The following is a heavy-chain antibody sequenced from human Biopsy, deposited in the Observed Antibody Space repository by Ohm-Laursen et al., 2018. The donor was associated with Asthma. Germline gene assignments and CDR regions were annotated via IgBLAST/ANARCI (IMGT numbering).Heavy chain of an antibody. V-gene: IGHV1-69*13. J-gene: IGHJ4*02. CDR3: ARKAGSCISRTCYSLDF. CDR2: INSVFGTT. D-gene: IGHD2-2*01. Sequence: SVKVSCKSLGGTFNTYAIGWVRQAPGQGLEWMGGINSVFGTTTYPQKFQDRVTITADDSTSTVYMELSSLRSEDTAVYYCARKAGSCISRTCYSLDFWGQGTLFTVSS. CDR1: GGTFNTYA.